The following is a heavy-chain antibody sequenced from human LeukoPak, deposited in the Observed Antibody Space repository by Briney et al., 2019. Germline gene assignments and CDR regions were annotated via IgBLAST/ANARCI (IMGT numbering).Heavy chain of an antibody. CDR1: GFTFSSYG. Sequence: GRSLRLSCAASGFTFSSYGMHWVRQAPGKGLEWVAVIWYDGSNKYYAGSVKGRFTISRDNSRNTLYLQMNSLRAEDTALYYCAKAGWNWYFDSWGQGTLVTVSS. D-gene: IGHD1-7*01. J-gene: IGHJ4*02. V-gene: IGHV3-33*06. CDR3: AKAGWNWYFDS. CDR2: IWYDGSNK.